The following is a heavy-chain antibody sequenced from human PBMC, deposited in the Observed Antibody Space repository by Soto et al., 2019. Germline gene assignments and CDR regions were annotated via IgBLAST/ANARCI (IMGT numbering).Heavy chain of an antibody. V-gene: IGHV4-39*01. CDR1: GGSISSSSYY. Sequence: SETLSLTCTVSGGSISSSSYYWGWIRQPPGKGLEWIGSIYYSGSTYYNPSLKSRVTISVDTSKNQFSLKLSSVTAADTAVYYCARLIWGSYRYTLYYFDYWGQGTLVTVSS. CDR3: ARLIWGSYRYTLYYFDY. J-gene: IGHJ4*02. D-gene: IGHD3-16*02. CDR2: IYYSGST.